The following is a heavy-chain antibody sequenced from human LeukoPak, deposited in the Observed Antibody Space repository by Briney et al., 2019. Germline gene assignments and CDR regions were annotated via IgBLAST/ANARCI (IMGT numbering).Heavy chain of an antibody. V-gene: IGHV4-34*01. CDR2: INHSGST. CDR1: GGSFSGYY. J-gene: IGHJ4*02. Sequence: SETLSLTCAVYGGSFSGYYWSWIRQPPGKGLEWIGEINHSGSTNYNPSLKSRVTISVDTSKNQFSLKLSSVTAADTAVYYCASGRRGAEFDYWGQGTLVTVSS. CDR3: ASGRRGAEFDY. D-gene: IGHD3-10*01.